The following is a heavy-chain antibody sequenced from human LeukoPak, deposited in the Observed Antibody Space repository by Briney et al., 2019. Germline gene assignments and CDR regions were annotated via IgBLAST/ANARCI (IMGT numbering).Heavy chain of an antibody. CDR2: INQDGSEK. CDR1: GFTFSSHG. Sequence: GGSLRLSCAASGFTFSSHGMQWVRQAPGKGLEWVANINQDGSEKYYVDSVKGRFTISRDNAKNSLYLQMNSLRAEDTAVYYCALGKYQLKYWGQGTLVTVSS. V-gene: IGHV3-7*02. CDR3: ALGKYQLKY. D-gene: IGHD2-2*01. J-gene: IGHJ4*02.